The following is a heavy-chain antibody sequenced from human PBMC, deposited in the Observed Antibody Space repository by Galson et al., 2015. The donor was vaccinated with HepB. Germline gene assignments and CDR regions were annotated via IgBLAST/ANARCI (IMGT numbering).Heavy chain of an antibody. Sequence: SLRLSCAASGFTFSICWMTWVRQAPGKGLEWVANIKQDGSEKYYVDSVKGRFTISRDNAKKLLYLQMNSLRAEDTAVYYCARTGDDYWGQGTLVTVSS. CDR2: IKQDGSEK. V-gene: IGHV3-7*01. CDR1: GFTFSICW. J-gene: IGHJ4*02. D-gene: IGHD7-27*01. CDR3: ARTGDDY.